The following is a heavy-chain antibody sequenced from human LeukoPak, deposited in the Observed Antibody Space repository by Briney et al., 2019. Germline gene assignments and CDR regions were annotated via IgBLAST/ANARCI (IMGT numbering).Heavy chain of an antibody. CDR3: ARNHYGSVDY. J-gene: IGHJ4*02. D-gene: IGHD3-10*01. Sequence: GGSLRLSCAASGFTFSSYEMNWARQAPGKGLEWVSYIGSSGSTIYYADSVKGRFTISRDNAKNTLYLQMNSLRPEDTAVYYCARNHYGSVDYWGQGTLVTVSS. V-gene: IGHV3-48*03. CDR1: GFTFSSYE. CDR2: IGSSGSTI.